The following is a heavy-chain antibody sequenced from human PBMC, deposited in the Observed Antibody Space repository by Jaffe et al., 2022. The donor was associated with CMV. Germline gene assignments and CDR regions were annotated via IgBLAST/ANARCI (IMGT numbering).Heavy chain of an antibody. V-gene: IGHV1-58*01. CDR2: IVVGSGNT. CDR3: AADQYYDSSGPILNWFDP. Sequence: QMQLVQSGPEVKKPGTSVKVSCKASGFTFTSSAVQWVRQARGQRLEWIGWIVVGSGNTNYAQKFQERVTITRDMSTSTAYMELSSLRSEDTAVYYCAADQYYDSSGPILNWFDPWGQGTLVTVSS. CDR1: GFTFTSSA. J-gene: IGHJ5*02. D-gene: IGHD3-22*01.